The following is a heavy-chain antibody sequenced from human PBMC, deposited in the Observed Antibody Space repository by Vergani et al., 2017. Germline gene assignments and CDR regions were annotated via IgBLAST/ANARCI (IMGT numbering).Heavy chain of an antibody. V-gene: IGHV3-33*01. D-gene: IGHD2-8*01. CDR1: GFTLSSHA. J-gene: IGHJ6*03. Sequence: QVQLVESGGGVVQPGRSLRLSCAGSGFTLSSHAMHWVRQAPGKGLEWVAFIWYDGSKEYYADSVKGRFTISRDNSKNTLYLQMNNLRAADTAVYYCARSGYCAHGVCYMTYYYYMDVWGKGTAVTVFS. CDR3: ARSGYCAHGVCYMTYYYYMDV. CDR2: IWYDGSKE.